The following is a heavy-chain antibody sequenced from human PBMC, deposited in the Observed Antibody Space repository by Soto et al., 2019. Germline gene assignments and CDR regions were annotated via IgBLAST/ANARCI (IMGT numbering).Heavy chain of an antibody. J-gene: IGHJ4*01. D-gene: IGHD6-19*01. V-gene: IGHV3-30*18. Sequence: QVKLVEFGGAVVQSGRSLRLSCTASSFRFSAYGMNWVRQAPGKGLEWVALISDDGKTQFFTESVEGRFTISRDNSRNTLYLQMNRLRPEDTAVYYCVKAGYKTGWPPFDHWGHGTRVTVSS. CDR3: VKAGYKTGWPPFDH. CDR2: ISDDGKTQ. CDR1: SFRFSAYG.